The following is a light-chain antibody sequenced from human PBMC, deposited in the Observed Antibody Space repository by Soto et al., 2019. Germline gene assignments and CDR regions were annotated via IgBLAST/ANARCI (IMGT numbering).Light chain of an antibody. V-gene: IGLV1-40*01. J-gene: IGLJ1*01. CDR1: SSIIGEGFH. CDR2: GNR. CDR3: QSYDSSLSGF. Sequence: SVLRQPPSVSGAPGQRVTISCTGRSSIIGEGFHVHCSQQPPGTAPNLLIYGNRHRPSVVPARFSGSKSGTSASLAITALQAFDVADYYCQSYDSSLSGFFGTGTKVTVL.